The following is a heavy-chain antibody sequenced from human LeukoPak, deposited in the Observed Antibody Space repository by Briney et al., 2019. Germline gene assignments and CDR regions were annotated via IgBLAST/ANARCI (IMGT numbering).Heavy chain of an antibody. D-gene: IGHD6-13*01. J-gene: IGHJ4*02. V-gene: IGHV1-69*05. CDR2: IIPIFGTA. CDR3: ARDGDSSSWFDY. CDR1: GGTFSSYA. Sequence: SVKVSCKASGGTFSSYAISWVRQAPGQGLEWMGGIIPIFGTANYAQKLQGRVTMTTDTSTSTAYMELRSLRSDDTAVYYCARDGDSSSWFDYWGQGTLVTVSS.